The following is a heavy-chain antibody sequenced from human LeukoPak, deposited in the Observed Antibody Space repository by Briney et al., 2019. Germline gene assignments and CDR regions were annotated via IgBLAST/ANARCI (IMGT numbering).Heavy chain of an antibody. Sequence: KPSETLSLNCTGSGGSSSNYYWSWIRQPAGKGLEWIGRISASGNTNYNPSLKSRVTMSVDTSMNLFALKLSSVTAADTAVYYCARQGVATAIDYWGQGTLVTVSS. CDR1: GGSSSNYY. J-gene: IGHJ4*02. V-gene: IGHV4-4*07. D-gene: IGHD2-21*02. CDR3: ARQGVATAIDY. CDR2: ISASGNT.